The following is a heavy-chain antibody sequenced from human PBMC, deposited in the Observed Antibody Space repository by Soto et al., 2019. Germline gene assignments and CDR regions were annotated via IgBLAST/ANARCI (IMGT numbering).Heavy chain of an antibody. V-gene: IGHV1-69*13. J-gene: IGHJ4*02. D-gene: IGHD5-18*01. CDR2: IIPIFGTA. Sequence: SVKGYCKGSGGAFSSYAISWVRQAPGQGLEWMGGIIPIFGTANYAQKFQGRVTITADESTSTAYMELSSLRSEDTAVYYCARDSRRGYSYGSIDYWGQGTLVTVSS. CDR3: ARDSRRGYSYGSIDY. CDR1: GGAFSSYA.